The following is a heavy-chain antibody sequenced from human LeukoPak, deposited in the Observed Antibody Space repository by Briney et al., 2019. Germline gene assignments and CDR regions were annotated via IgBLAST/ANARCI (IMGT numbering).Heavy chain of an antibody. CDR3: ARVRTGWFGELLYQEFDY. Sequence: SVKVSCKASGGTFSSYAISWVRQAPGQGLEWMGGIIPIFGTANYAQKFQGRVTITADESTSTAYMELSSLRSEDTAVYYCARVRTGWFGELLYQEFDYWGQGTLVTVSS. D-gene: IGHD3-10*01. CDR2: IIPIFGTA. J-gene: IGHJ4*02. CDR1: GGTFSSYA. V-gene: IGHV1-69*13.